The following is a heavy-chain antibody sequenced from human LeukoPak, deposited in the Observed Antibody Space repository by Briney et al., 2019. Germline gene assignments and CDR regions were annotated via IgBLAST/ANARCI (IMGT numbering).Heavy chain of an antibody. CDR2: IYTSGST. CDR1: GGSISSGSYY. D-gene: IGHD6-13*01. J-gene: IGHJ6*03. Sequence: KTSETLSLTCTVSGGSISSGSYYWSWIRQPAGKGLEWIGRIYTSGSTNYNPSLKSRVTISVDTSKNQFSLKLSSVTAADTAVYYCARDLGAAGPNYYYYYMDVWGKGTTVTVSS. V-gene: IGHV4-61*02. CDR3: ARDLGAAGPNYYYYYMDV.